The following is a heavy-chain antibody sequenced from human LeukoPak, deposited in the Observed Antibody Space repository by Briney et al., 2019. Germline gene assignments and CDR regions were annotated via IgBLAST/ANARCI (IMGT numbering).Heavy chain of an antibody. V-gene: IGHV3-49*05. CDR1: GFTFGDYT. Sequence: KTGGSLRLSCTASGFTFGDYTVTWFRQAPGKGLEWVGFIRSKTYGGTTEDAASVKGRFTISRDDSRSIAYLQMNSLKTEDTAVYYCIRGGANSPFDYWGQGTLVTVSS. D-gene: IGHD3-16*01. J-gene: IGHJ4*02. CDR2: IRSKTYGGTT. CDR3: IRGGANSPFDY.